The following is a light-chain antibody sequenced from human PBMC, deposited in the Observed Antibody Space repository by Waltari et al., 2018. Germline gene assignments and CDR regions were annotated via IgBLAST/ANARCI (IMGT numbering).Light chain of an antibody. CDR3: QQSYSTPRT. CDR2: AAS. V-gene: IGKV1-39*01. J-gene: IGKJ3*01. CDR1: QSISSY. Sequence: DIQMTQSPSSLSASVRDRVTITCRASQSISSYLNWYQQKPGKAPKLLSYAASSLQSGVPSRFSGSGSGTDFTLTISSLQPEDFATYYCQQSYSTPRTFGPGTKVDIK.